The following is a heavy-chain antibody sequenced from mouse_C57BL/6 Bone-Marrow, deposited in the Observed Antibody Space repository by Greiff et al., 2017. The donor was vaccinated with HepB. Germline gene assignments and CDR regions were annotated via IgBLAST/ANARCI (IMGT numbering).Heavy chain of an antibody. V-gene: IGHV1-81*01. CDR3: ARWGSNYSWFAY. Sequence: VQLQQSGAELARPGASVKLSCKASGYTFTSYGISWVKQRTGQGLEWIGEIYPRSGNTYYNEKFKGKATLTADKSSSTAYMELRSLTSEDSAVYFCARWGSNYSWFAYWGQGTLVTVSA. CDR1: GYTFTSYG. J-gene: IGHJ3*01. CDR2: IYPRSGNT. D-gene: IGHD2-5*01.